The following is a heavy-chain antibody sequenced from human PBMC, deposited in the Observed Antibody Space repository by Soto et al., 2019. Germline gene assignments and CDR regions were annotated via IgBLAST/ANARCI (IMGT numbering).Heavy chain of an antibody. CDR1: GFTFSSYA. CDR2: ISYGGSNK. J-gene: IGHJ6*02. CDR3: ARSILRSAIFGVVIMVPSPMDV. Sequence: PGGSLRLSCAASGFTFSSYAMHWVRQAPCKGLEWVAVISYGGSNKYYADSVKGRFTISRDNSKNTLYLQMNSLRAEDTAVYYCARSILRSAIFGVVIMVPSPMDVWGQGTTVTVSS. D-gene: IGHD3-3*01. V-gene: IGHV3-30-3*01.